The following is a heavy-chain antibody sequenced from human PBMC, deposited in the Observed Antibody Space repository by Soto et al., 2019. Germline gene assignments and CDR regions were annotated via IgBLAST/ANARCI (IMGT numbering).Heavy chain of an antibody. V-gene: IGHV1-69*12. CDR2: LVPMFRTA. Sequence: QVHLVQSGAEVKKPGSSVKVSCKTSGGTFSDSAINWLRQTPGQGLEWMGGLVPMFRTANYAPNLQGRVSITADESTSTVFMALSSLTFEDTAVYYCARGRGGSYFPFDFWGQGTLVTVSS. D-gene: IGHD1-26*01. CDR3: ARGRGGSYFPFDF. J-gene: IGHJ4*02. CDR1: GGTFSDSA.